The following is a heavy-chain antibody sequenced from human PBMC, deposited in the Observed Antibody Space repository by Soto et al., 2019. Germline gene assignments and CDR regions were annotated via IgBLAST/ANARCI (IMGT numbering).Heavy chain of an antibody. J-gene: IGHJ4*02. Sequence: SETLSLTCAVSSDSISSYYWSWVRQPPGKGLEWIGYIYYSGSTSYNPSLKSRVTISLDTSKNHFSLKLNSVTAADTAVYFCARVAVAGDFDDWGQGTLVTVSS. V-gene: IGHV4-59*12. D-gene: IGHD6-19*01. CDR1: SDSISSYY. CDR3: ARVAVAGDFDD. CDR2: IYYSGST.